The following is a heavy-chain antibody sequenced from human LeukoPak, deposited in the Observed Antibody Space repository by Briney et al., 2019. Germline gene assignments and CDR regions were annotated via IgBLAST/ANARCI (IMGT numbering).Heavy chain of an antibody. J-gene: IGHJ6*02. CDR3: ARAPEYSSSCYGAYYYYYGLDV. V-gene: IGHV1-18*01. Sequence: ASVKVSCKASGYTFTSYGISWVRQSPGQGLEWMGWISAYNGNTNYAQRLQGRVTMTTDTSTSTAYMELRSLRSDDTAVFYCARAPEYSSSCYGAYYYYYGLDVWGQGTTVTVSS. D-gene: IGHD6-13*01. CDR1: GYTFTSYG. CDR2: ISAYNGNT.